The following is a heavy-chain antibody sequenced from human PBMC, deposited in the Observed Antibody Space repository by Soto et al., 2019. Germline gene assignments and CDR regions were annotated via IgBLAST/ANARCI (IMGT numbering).Heavy chain of an antibody. D-gene: IGHD3-9*01. V-gene: IGHV1-69*13. CDR2: IIPIFGTA. Sequence: SVKVSCKASGGTFSSYAISWVRQAPGQGLEWMGGIIPIFGTANYAQKFQGRVTITADESTSTAYMELSSLRSEDTAVYYCARAPAHYDILTGYYTYGMDVWGQGTTVTVSS. CDR1: GGTFSSYA. J-gene: IGHJ6*02. CDR3: ARAPAHYDILTGYYTYGMDV.